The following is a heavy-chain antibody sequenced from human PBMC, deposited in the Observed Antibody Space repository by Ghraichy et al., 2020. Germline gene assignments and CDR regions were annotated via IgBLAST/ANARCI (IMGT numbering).Heavy chain of an antibody. CDR1: GFTFTSSA. V-gene: IGHV1-58*02. J-gene: IGHJ6*02. Sequence: SVKVSCKASGFTFTSSAMQWVRQARGQRLEWIGWIVVGSGNTNYAQKFQERVTITRDMSTSTAYMELSSLRSEDTAVYYCAATSSLYYYDSSGYEVYGMDVWGQGTTVTVSS. CDR2: IVVGSGNT. CDR3: AATSSLYYYDSSGYEVYGMDV. D-gene: IGHD3-22*01.